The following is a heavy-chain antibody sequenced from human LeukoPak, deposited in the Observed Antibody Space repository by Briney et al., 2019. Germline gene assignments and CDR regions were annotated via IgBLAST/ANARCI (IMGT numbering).Heavy chain of an antibody. D-gene: IGHD6-19*01. V-gene: IGHV4-39*07. CDR3: ARVSSGWVYYYYGMDV. J-gene: IGHJ6*02. CDR1: GGSISSSSYY. CDR2: IYYSGST. Sequence: SETLSLTCTVSGGSISSSSYYWGWIRQPPGKGLEWIGSIYYSGSTYYNPSLKSRVTISVDTSKNQFSLKLSSVTAADTAVYYCARVSSGWVYYYYGMDVWGQGTTVTVSS.